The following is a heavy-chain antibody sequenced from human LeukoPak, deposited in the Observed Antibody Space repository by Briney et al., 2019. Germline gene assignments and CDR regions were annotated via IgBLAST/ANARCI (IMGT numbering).Heavy chain of an antibody. D-gene: IGHD2-2*01. J-gene: IGHJ3*02. CDR3: AITVVPADPVGLDI. V-gene: IGHV2-70*04. Sequence: SGPALVKPTQTLTLTCTFAGFSLSTPGMRASWIRQPPGKALEWLARTDWDDDKFYTTSLKTRLTISKDTSRNQVVLTMTNMAPVDTATYYCAITVVPADPVGLDIWGQGTMVTVSS. CDR1: GFSLSTPGMR. CDR2: TDWDDDK.